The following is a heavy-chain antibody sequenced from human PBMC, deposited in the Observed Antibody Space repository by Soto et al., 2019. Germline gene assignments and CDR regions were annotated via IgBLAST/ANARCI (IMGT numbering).Heavy chain of an antibody. Sequence: ASVKVSCKASGYTFTSYGISWVRQAPGQGLEWMGWISAYNGNTNYAQKLQGRVTMTTDTSTSTAYMGLRSLRSDDTAVYYCARDPTSFGVVIRTFDYWGQGTLVTVSS. CDR1: GYTFTSYG. CDR2: ISAYNGNT. V-gene: IGHV1-18*01. D-gene: IGHD3-3*01. J-gene: IGHJ4*02. CDR3: ARDPTSFGVVIRTFDY.